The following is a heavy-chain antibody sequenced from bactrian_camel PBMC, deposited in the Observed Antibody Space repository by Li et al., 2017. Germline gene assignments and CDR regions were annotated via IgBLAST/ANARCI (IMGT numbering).Heavy chain of an antibody. J-gene: IGHJ4*01. D-gene: IGHD5*01. CDR3: LCLRDTGWGIVNY. Sequence: DVQLVESGGGLVQPGGSLRLSCAASGFAFSNYAMSWVRQAPGKGLEWVSAINSGGGSTYYADSVKGRFTVSRDDAKNTLYLQLNSLKTEDTAMYYCLCLRDTGWGIVNYWGQGTQVTVS. V-gene: IGHV3S31*01. CDR1: GFAFSNYA. CDR2: INSGGGST.